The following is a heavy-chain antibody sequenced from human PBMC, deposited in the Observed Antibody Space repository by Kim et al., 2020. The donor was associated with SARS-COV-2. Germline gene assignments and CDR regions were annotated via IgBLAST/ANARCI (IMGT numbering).Heavy chain of an antibody. V-gene: IGHV1-24*01. CDR3: ATLDSSGYYKEYYFDY. Sequence: ASVKVSCKVSGYTLTELSMHWVRQAPGKGLEWMGGFDPEDGETIYAQKFQGRVTMTEDTSTDTAYMDLSSLRSEDTAVYYCATLDSSGYYKEYYFDYWGQGTLVTASS. CDR2: FDPEDGET. CDR1: GYTLTELS. D-gene: IGHD3-22*01. J-gene: IGHJ4*02.